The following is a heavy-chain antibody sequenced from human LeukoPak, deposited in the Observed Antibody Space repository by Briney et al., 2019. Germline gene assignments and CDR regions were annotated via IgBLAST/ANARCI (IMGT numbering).Heavy chain of an antibody. CDR2: MNPNSGNT. CDR3: ARRNRRMVRGVITNWFDP. J-gene: IGHJ5*02. D-gene: IGHD3-10*01. Sequence: GASVKVSYKASGYTFTSYDIHWVRQATGQGLEWMGWMNPNSGNTGYAQKFQGRVTMTRNPSISTAYMELSRLRSEDTAGYYCARRNRRMVRGVITNWFDPWGQGTLVTVSS. V-gene: IGHV1-8*01. CDR1: GYTFTSYD.